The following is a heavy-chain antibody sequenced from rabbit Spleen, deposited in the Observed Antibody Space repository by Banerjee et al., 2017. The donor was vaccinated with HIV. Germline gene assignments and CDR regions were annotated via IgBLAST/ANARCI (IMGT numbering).Heavy chain of an antibody. CDR2: IDTSDGYT. Sequence: LEESGGGLVTPGGTLTVTCIVSGFSFSSNWICWVRQDPGKGLEWIACIDTSDGYTDFANWPKGRFTISKTSSTTVSLQMTSPTAAVTATYFCARNYVNAFDPWGPGTLVTVS. CDR3: ARNYVNAFDP. V-gene: IGHV1S45*01. D-gene: IGHD1-1*01. J-gene: IGHJ2*01. CDR1: GFSFSSNW.